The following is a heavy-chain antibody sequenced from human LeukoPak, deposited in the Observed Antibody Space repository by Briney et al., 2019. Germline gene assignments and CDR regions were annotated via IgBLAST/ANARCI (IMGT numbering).Heavy chain of an antibody. D-gene: IGHD4-11*01. CDR3: ARGPQTTVTTPYYYYGMDV. CDR2: ISAYNGNT. CDR1: GYTFTSYG. J-gene: IGHJ6*02. Sequence: ASVKVSCKASGYTFTSYGISWVRQAPGQGLEWMGWISAYNGNTNYAQKLQGRVTMTTDTSTSTAYMELRSLRSDDTAVYYCARGPQTTVTTPYYYYGMDVWGQGTTDTVSS. V-gene: IGHV1-18*01.